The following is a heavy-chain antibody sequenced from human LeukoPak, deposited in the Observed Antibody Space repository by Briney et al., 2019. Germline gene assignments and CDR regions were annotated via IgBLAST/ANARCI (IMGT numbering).Heavy chain of an antibody. J-gene: IGHJ6*04. CDR2: VYPGDSDT. Sequence: GESLKISCKGSGYSFTSYWIGWVRQMPGKGLEYMGSVYPGDSDTRYSPSFQGQVTISADKSISTAYLQWSSLKASDTAMYYCARAPLRYFDWSEMGVWGKGTTVTVSS. CDR3: ARAPLRYFDWSEMGV. V-gene: IGHV5-51*01. D-gene: IGHD3-9*01. CDR1: GYSFTSYW.